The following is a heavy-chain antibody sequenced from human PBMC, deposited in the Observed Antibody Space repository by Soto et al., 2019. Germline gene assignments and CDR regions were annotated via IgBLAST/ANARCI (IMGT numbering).Heavy chain of an antibody. J-gene: IGHJ5*02. CDR1: GFTFGTTD. D-gene: IGHD3-10*01. CDR2: IDGSGGIT. CDR3: VKNSGWFNT. Sequence: QLLQSGGGLVQPGGSLTLSCAASGFTFGTTDMSWVRQAPGEGLEWVSTIDGSGGITYYADSVKGRFTISRDNSRNVVYLQMNSLRGVDTALYYCVKNSGWFNTWGQGALVTVYS. V-gene: IGHV3-23*01.